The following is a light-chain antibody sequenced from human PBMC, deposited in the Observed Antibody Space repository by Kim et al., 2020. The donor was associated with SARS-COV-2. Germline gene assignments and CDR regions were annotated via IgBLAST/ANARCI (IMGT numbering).Light chain of an antibody. J-gene: IGLJ3*02. CDR1: SGHRHYA. Sequence: SVKFTCTLSSGHRHYAIAWHQQLPGKGPRYLMRINSDGSHYRGDESPDHFAGYSSGAERYPTISGLRSDDETDYYWQTWDSCIRVLGGGTQLAVL. V-gene: IGLV4-69*01. CDR2: INSDGSH. CDR3: QTWDSCIRV.